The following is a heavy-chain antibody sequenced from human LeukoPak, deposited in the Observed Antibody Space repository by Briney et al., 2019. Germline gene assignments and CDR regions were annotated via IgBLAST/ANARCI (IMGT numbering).Heavy chain of an antibody. V-gene: IGHV3-72*01. D-gene: IGHD3-10*02. CDR3: ARGPPSTYNYVYGMDV. J-gene: IGHJ6*02. CDR2: TRNKAKGYTT. Sequence: QPGGSLRLSCVASGFTFSDHYMDWVRQAPGKGLEWVGRTRNKAKGYTTEYAASVKGRFTIPRDDSKNSMYLQMNSLKGEDTALYYCARGPPSTYNYVYGMDVWGQGTTVTVFS. CDR1: GFTFSDHY.